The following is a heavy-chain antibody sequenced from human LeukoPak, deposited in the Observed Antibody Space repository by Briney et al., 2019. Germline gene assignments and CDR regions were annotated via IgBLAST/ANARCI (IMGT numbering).Heavy chain of an antibody. V-gene: IGHV3-21*04. Sequence: GGSLRLSCAASGFTFSSYSMNWVRQAPGKGLEWVSSISTSNDIYSADSVKGRFTISRDNTQSSLYLQMNSLRVEDTAIYYCVRDLTVVTGPSDHWGQGALVTVSS. CDR3: VRDLTVVTGPSDH. J-gene: IGHJ4*02. CDR1: GFTFSSYS. CDR2: ISTSNDI. D-gene: IGHD4-23*01.